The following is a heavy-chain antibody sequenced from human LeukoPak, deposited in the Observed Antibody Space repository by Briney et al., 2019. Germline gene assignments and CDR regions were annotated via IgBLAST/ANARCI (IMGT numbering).Heavy chain of an antibody. V-gene: IGHV3-43*01. CDR3: AKDALPKTMATTYYYYYMDV. Sequence: GGSLRLSCAASGFTFDDYTMHWVRQAPGKGLEWVSLISWDGGSTYYADSVKGRFTISRDNSKNSLYLQMNSLRTEDTALYYCAKDALPKTMATTYYYYYMDVWGKGTTVTISS. D-gene: IGHD5-24*01. CDR1: GFTFDDYT. CDR2: ISWDGGST. J-gene: IGHJ6*03.